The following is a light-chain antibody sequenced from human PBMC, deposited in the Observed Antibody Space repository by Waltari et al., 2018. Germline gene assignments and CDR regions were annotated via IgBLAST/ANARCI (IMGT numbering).Light chain of an antibody. CDR2: LGS. J-gene: IGKJ4*01. CDR1: QSLPHCNGYNY. CDR3: MQALQTPLT. Sequence: DIVMTQSPLSLPVTPGEPASLSCMPRQSLPHCNGYNYLDWYLQKPGQSPQLLIYLGSNRASGVPDRFSGSGSGTDFTLKISRVEAEDVGVYYCMQALQTPLTFGGGTKVEIK. V-gene: IGKV2-28*01.